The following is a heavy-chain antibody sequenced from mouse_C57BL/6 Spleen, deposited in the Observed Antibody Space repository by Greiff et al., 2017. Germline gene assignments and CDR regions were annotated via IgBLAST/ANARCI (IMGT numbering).Heavy chain of an antibody. CDR2: IWRGGST. CDR1: GFSLTSYG. J-gene: IGHJ4*01. V-gene: IGHV2-5*01. Sequence: VQVVESGPGLVQPSQSLSITCTASGFSLTSYGVHWVRQSPGKGLEWLGVIWRGGSTDYNAAFMSRLSITKDNSTSQVFFKMNSLQADDTAIYYCAKKDYGSRGDYAMGYWGQGTSVTVSS. CDR3: AKKDYGSRGDYAMGY. D-gene: IGHD1-1*01.